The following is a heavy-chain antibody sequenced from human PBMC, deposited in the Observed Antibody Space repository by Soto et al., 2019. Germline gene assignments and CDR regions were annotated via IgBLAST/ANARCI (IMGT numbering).Heavy chain of an antibody. CDR2: IWYDGSNK. CDR3: ASNVGYYYDSSGYLPQSYYYGMDV. CDR1: GFTFSSYG. Sequence: GGSLRLSCAASGFTFSSYGMHWVRQAPGKGLEWVAVIWYDGSNKYYADSVKGRFTISRDNSKNTLYLQMNSLRAEDTAVYYCASNVGYYYDSSGYLPQSYYYGMDVWGQGTTVTVSS. D-gene: IGHD3-22*01. V-gene: IGHV3-33*01. J-gene: IGHJ6*02.